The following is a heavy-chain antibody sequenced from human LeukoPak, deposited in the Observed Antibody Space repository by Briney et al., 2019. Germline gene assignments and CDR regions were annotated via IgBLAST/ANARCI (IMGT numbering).Heavy chain of an antibody. CDR3: ARGATYYYGSGSYYRPYDFHY. V-gene: IGHV3-53*01. D-gene: IGHD3-10*01. CDR1: GFTVSSNY. J-gene: IGHJ4*02. Sequence: PGGSLRLSCAASGFTVSSNYMSWVRQAPGKGLEWVSVIYSGGSTYYADSVKGRFTISRDNSKNTLYLQMNSLRAEDTAVYYCARGATYYYGSGSYYRPYDFHYWGQGTLVTVSS. CDR2: IYSGGST.